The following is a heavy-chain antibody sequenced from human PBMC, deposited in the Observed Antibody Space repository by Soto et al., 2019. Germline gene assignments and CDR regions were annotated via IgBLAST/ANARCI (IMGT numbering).Heavy chain of an antibody. CDR3: ARLYYYDSSGYYRDY. J-gene: IGHJ4*02. D-gene: IGHD3-22*01. CDR2: IDPSDSYT. CDR1: GYSFTSYW. Sequence: LKISCKGSGYSFTSYWISWVRQMPGKGLEWMGRIDPSDSYTNYSPSFQGHVTISADKSISTAYLQWSSLKASDTAMYYCARLYYYDSSGYYRDYWGQGTLVTVSS. V-gene: IGHV5-10-1*01.